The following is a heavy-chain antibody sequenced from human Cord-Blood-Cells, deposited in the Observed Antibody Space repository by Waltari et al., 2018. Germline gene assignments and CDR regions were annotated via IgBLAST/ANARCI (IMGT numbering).Heavy chain of an antibody. V-gene: IGHV3-21*01. Sequence: EVQLVESGGGLVKPGGSLRLSCAASGFPFSSYSITWVRQAPGKGLEWVSSISSRSSYIYYADSVKGRFTISRDNAKNSLYLQMNSLRAEDTAVYYCARDRGGWFDPWGQGTLVTVSS. CDR2: ISSRSSYI. D-gene: IGHD3-16*01. CDR3: ARDRGGWFDP. CDR1: GFPFSSYS. J-gene: IGHJ5*02.